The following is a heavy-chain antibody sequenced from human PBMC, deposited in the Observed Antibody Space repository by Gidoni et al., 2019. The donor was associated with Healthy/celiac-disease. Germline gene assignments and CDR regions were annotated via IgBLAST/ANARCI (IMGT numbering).Heavy chain of an antibody. CDR1: GYTFTSYG. Sequence: QVQLVQSGAEVKKPGASVKVSCTASGYTFTSYGISWVRQAPGQGLEWMGWISAYNGNTNYAQKLQGRVTMTTDTSTSTAYMELRSLRSDDTAVYYCARERGITMVQALKKRPYGMDVWGQGTTVTVSS. CDR2: ISAYNGNT. J-gene: IGHJ6*02. CDR3: ARERGITMVQALKKRPYGMDV. V-gene: IGHV1-18*01. D-gene: IGHD3-10*01.